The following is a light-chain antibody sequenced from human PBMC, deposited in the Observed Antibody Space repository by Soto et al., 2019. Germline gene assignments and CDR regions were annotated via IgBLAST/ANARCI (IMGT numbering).Light chain of an antibody. V-gene: IGKV3-20*01. CDR2: GGS. CDR3: QQYSSPRT. CDR1: QSVRSNH. J-gene: IGKJ1*01. Sequence: ETVLTQSPGALSLSTGERATLSFRASQSVRSNHLAWYQQKPRQAPGLLIYGGSSRATGIPVSLSGSGSETDFTLIITRLAPEDFAVYYCQQYSSPRTFGHGTKVDIK.